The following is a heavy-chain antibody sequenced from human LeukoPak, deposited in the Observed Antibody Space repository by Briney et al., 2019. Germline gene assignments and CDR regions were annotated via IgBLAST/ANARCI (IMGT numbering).Heavy chain of an antibody. CDR1: GYSISSGYY. Sequence: SETLSLTCAVSGYSISSGYYWGWIRQPPRKGLEWIGSIYHNGNTYYNPSLKSRVTISVDTSKNQFSLKLSSVTAADTAVYYCARLVTRGYYDSSGRRIDAFDIWGQGTMVTVSS. V-gene: IGHV4-38-2*01. CDR2: IYHNGNT. J-gene: IGHJ3*02. D-gene: IGHD3-22*01. CDR3: ARLVTRGYYDSSGRRIDAFDI.